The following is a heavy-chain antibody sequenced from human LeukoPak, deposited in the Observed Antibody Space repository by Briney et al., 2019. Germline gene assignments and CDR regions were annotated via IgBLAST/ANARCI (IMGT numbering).Heavy chain of an antibody. CDR3: ARVSDFWSGYYTLGY. D-gene: IGHD3-3*01. J-gene: IGHJ4*02. CDR2: IYYSGST. Sequence: PSETLSLTCTVSGGSISSYYWSWIRQPPGKGLEWIGYIYYSGSTNYNPSLKSRVTISVDTSKNQFSLKLSSVTAADTAVYYCARVSDFWSGYYTLGYWGQGTLVTASS. CDR1: GGSISSYY. V-gene: IGHV4-59*01.